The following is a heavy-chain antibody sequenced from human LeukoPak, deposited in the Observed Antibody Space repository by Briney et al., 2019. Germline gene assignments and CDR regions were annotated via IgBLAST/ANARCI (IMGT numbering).Heavy chain of an antibody. J-gene: IGHJ5*02. V-gene: IGHV4-4*07. Sequence: SETLSLTCTVSGGSISSYYWSWIRQPAGKGLEWIGRIHTSGSTNYNPSLKSRVTMSVDTSKDQFSLKLNSVTAADTAVYYCARSSLHCTSTSCHPNWFDPWGQGTLVTVS. CDR2: IHTSGST. CDR1: GGSISSYY. CDR3: ARSSLHCTSTSCHPNWFDP. D-gene: IGHD2-2*01.